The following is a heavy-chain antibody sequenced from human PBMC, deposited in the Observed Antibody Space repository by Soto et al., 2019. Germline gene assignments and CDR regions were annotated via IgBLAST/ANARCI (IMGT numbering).Heavy chain of an antibody. CDR2: IYWDDDK. D-gene: IGHD2-21*02. CDR1: GLSLSTTGVG. Sequence: QITLKESGPTLVKPTQTLTLTCTFSGLSLSTTGVGVGWIRQPPGKALEWLALIYWDDDKRYSPSLKSRLTITKDTSKHPGVLTMTHMDPVDTATYYCVQSRCGGDCLQSYSSHSYYGLDVWGQGTTVTVSS. CDR3: VQSRCGGDCLQSYSSHSYYGLDV. J-gene: IGHJ6*02. V-gene: IGHV2-5*02.